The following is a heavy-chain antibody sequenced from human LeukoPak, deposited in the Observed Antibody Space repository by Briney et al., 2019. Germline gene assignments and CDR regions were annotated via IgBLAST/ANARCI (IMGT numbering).Heavy chain of an antibody. CDR1: GFTFRASA. CDR2: IRSKADTYTT. V-gene: IGHV3-73*01. CDR3: TREYSSGWPFDF. D-gene: IGHD6-19*01. J-gene: IGHJ4*02. Sequence: GGSLTLSCAASGFTFRASAVHWVRRASGKGLEWVGRIRSKADTYTTSYAASVKGRFTISRDDSKNTAFLQLNSLKTEDTAVYYCTREYSSGWPFDFWGQGTLVTVSS.